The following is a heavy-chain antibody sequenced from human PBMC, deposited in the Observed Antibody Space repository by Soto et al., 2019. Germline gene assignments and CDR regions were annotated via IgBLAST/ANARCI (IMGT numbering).Heavy chain of an antibody. CDR1: GDSSSSDKW. CDR2: IYHGGST. CDR3: ARGETQQQRDY. Sequence: SETLSLTCAVSGDSSSSDKWWSWIRQPPGKGLQWIGEIYHGGSTKYNPSLKSRVIISVDKSKNQFSLKLSSVTDADTAVYYCARGETQQQRDYWGQGTLVTVSS. J-gene: IGHJ4*02. D-gene: IGHD6-13*01. V-gene: IGHV4-4*02.